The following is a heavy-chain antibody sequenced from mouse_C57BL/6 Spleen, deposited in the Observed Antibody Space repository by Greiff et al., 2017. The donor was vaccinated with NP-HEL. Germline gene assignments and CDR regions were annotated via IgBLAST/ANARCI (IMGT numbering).Heavy chain of an antibody. V-gene: IGHV1-52*01. J-gene: IGHJ2*01. D-gene: IGHD1-1*01. CDR1: GYTFTSYW. CDR3: ARAGYYGSSADY. Sequence: QVQLQQPGAELVRPGSSVKLSCKASGYTFTSYWMHWVKQRPIQGLEWIGNIDPSDSETHYNQKFKDKATLTVDKSSSTAYLQLSSLTSEDSAVYYCARAGYYGSSADYWGQGTPLTVSS. CDR2: IDPSDSET.